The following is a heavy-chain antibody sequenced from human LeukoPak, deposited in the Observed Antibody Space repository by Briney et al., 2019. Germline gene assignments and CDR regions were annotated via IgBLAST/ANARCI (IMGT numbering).Heavy chain of an antibody. J-gene: IGHJ1*01. CDR3: AREPYYDYVWGSYPTYFQH. Sequence: ASVKVSCKVSGYTFSGYYIHWVRQAPGQGLEWMGIINPSGGSTSYAQKFQGRVTMTRDTSTSTVYMELSSLRSEDTAVYYCAREPYYDYVWGSYPTYFQHWGQGTLVTVSS. CDR2: INPSGGST. V-gene: IGHV1-46*01. CDR1: GYTFSGYY. D-gene: IGHD3-16*02.